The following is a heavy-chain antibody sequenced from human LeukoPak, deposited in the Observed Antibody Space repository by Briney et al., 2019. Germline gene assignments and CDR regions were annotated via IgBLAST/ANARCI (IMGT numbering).Heavy chain of an antibody. CDR1: GFTFSSYG. CDR2: IWYDGSNK. J-gene: IGHJ6*02. Sequence: GGSLRLSCAASGFTFSSYGMHGVRQAPGKGLEWVAVIWYDGSNKYYADSVKGRFTISRDNSKNTLYLQMNSLRAEDTAVYYCAREGLIKSYYYYGMDVWGQGTTVTVSS. CDR3: AREGLIKSYYYYGMDV. V-gene: IGHV3-33*01. D-gene: IGHD6-19*01.